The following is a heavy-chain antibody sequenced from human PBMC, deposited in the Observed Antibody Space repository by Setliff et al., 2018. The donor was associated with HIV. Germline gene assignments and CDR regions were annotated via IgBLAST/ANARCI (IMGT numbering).Heavy chain of an antibody. J-gene: IGHJ5*01. V-gene: IGHV4-34*01. CDR3: ARVKSIKTTLVRLWPRFDL. CDR1: TESLTRYD. CDR2: IDDSGSI. Sequence: KSSETLSLTCAVYTESLTRYDWAWIRQSPEKGLEWIGEIDDSGSIIYNPSLQSRVTMSVDTSKNQFSLKVRSLTAADTGLYYCARVKSIKTTLVRLWPRFDLWGQGTQVPSPQ. D-gene: IGHD3-10*01.